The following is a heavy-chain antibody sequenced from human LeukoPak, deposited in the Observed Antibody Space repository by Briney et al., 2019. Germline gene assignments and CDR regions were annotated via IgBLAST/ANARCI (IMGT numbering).Heavy chain of an antibody. Sequence: SETLSLTCAVYGESFSGYYWSWIRQPPGKGLEWIGEINHSGSTNYNPSLKSRVTISVDTSKNQFSLKLSSVTAADTAVYYCARVRSGSYLVFYFDYWGQGTLVTVSS. CDR3: ARVRSGSYLVFYFDY. CDR1: GESFSGYY. V-gene: IGHV4-34*01. CDR2: INHSGST. J-gene: IGHJ4*02. D-gene: IGHD1-26*01.